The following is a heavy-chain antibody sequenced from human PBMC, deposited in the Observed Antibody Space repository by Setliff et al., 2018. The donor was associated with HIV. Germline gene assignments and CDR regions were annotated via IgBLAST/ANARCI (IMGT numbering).Heavy chain of an antibody. V-gene: IGHV4-59*12. CDR2: VYYSGTT. CDR1: GGSINNYY. CDR3: ARVLRITIIRGPNWFDP. D-gene: IGHD3-10*01. J-gene: IGHJ5*02. Sequence: PSETLSLTCTVSGGSINNYYWSWIRQPPGKGLEWIGYVYYSGTTNYNPSLKSRVSMSIDTSKNQFSLKLSSVTAADTAVYYCARVLRITIIRGPNWFDPWGQGTLVTVSS.